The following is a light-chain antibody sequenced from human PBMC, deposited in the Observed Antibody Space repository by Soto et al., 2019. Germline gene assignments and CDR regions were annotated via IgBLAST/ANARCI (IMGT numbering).Light chain of an antibody. CDR2: AAS. CDR1: QGISNY. V-gene: IGKV1-27*01. J-gene: IGKJ2*01. CDR3: RKDNRAHHS. Sequence: DIQMTQSPSSLSASVGDRVTITCRASQGISNYLAWYQLKPGKVPNLLIYAASTLQSGGPSRCSGSGSGTDCTLNISSLQPADVASSYCRKDNRAHHSFGQGTKLEIK.